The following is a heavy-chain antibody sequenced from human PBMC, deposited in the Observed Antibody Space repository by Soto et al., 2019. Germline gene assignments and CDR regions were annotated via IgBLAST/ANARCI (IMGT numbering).Heavy chain of an antibody. J-gene: IGHJ5*02. Sequence: GASVKFSCKASGYTFTSYYMHWVRQAPGQGLEWMGIINPSGGSTSYAQKFQGRVTMTRDTSTSTVYMELSSLRSEDTAVYYCASQSIDRGWFDPWGQGTLVTVSS. CDR3: ASQSIDRGWFDP. CDR2: INPSGGST. CDR1: GYTFTSYY. V-gene: IGHV1-46*01.